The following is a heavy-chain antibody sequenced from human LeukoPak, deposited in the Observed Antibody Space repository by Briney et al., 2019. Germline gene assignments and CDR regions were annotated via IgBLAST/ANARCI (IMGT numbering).Heavy chain of an antibody. CDR2: ISGSGGNT. D-gene: IGHD2-2*01. V-gene: IGHV3-23*01. Sequence: GGSLRLSCAASGFTFNNYAMSWARQAPGKGLQWVSVISGSGGNTYYPESVKGRFTISRDNSKNTLYLQMNSLRAEDTATYDCAREGYCTSTSCYAGIDYWGQGTLVTVSS. CDR3: AREGYCTSTSCYAGIDY. CDR1: GFTFNNYA. J-gene: IGHJ4*02.